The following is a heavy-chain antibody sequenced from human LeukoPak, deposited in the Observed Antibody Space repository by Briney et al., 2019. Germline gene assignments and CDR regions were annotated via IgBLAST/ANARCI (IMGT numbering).Heavy chain of an antibody. CDR2: ISSSGSTI. CDR1: GFTFSSYE. CDR3: ALEPDYGMDV. V-gene: IGHV3-48*03. Sequence: PGGSLRLSCAASGFTFSSYEMNWVRQAPGKGLEWVSYISSSGSTIYYADSVKGRFTISRDNAKNSLYLQMNSLRAEDTAVYYCALEPDYGMDVWGQGTAVTVSS. J-gene: IGHJ6*02.